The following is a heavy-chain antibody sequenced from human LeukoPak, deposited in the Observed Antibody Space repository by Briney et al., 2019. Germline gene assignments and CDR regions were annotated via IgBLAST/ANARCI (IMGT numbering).Heavy chain of an antibody. Sequence: SETLSLTCAVYGGSFSGYYWSWIRQPPGKGLEWIGEINHSGSTNYNPSLKSRVTISVDTSKNQFSLKLSSVTAADTAVYYCARRGYCSSTSCYYNWFDPWGQGTLVTVSS. CDR3: ARRGYCSSTSCYYNWFDP. CDR1: GGSFSGYY. CDR2: INHSGST. V-gene: IGHV4-34*01. J-gene: IGHJ5*02. D-gene: IGHD2-2*01.